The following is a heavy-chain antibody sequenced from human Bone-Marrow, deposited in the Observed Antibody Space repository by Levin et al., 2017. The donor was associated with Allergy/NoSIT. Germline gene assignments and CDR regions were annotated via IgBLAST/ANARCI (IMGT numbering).Heavy chain of an antibody. CDR3: ARRDAYYIGGAYQQGAFDI. CDR2: IVPMFGVS. D-gene: IGHD2-21*01. CDR1: GGTSTTYA. Sequence: SVKVSCKASGGTSTTYAITWVRQAPGQGLEWMGGIVPMFGVSHYTQNFQGRLTITADESTRTAYMELSSLKSEDTAVYYCARRDAYYIGGAYQQGAFDIWGHGTMVTVSS. J-gene: IGHJ3*02. V-gene: IGHV1-69*13.